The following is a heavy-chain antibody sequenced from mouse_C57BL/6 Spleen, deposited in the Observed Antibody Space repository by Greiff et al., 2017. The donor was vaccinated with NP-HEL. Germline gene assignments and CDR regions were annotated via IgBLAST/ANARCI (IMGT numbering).Heavy chain of an antibody. CDR2: ISDGGSYT. Sequence: EVMLVESGGGLVKPGGSLKLSCAASGFTFSSYAMSWVRQTPEKRLEWVATISDGGSYTYYPDNVKGRFTISRDNAKNNLYLQMSHLKSEDTAMYYCARAYYYGSSYGGAMDYWGQGTSVTVSS. D-gene: IGHD1-1*01. CDR1: GFTFSSYA. V-gene: IGHV5-4*03. J-gene: IGHJ4*01. CDR3: ARAYYYGSSYGGAMDY.